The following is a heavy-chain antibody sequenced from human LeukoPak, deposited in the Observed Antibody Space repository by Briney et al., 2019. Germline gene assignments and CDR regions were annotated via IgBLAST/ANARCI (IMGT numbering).Heavy chain of an antibody. V-gene: IGHV3-30*02. CDR1: GFTFSSYG. Sequence: GGSLRLSCAASGFTFSSYGMHWVRQAPGKGLEWVAFIRYDGSNKYYADSVKGRLTISRDNSKNTLYLQMNSLRAEDTAVYYCAKSHFRYCSGGSCYFGAFDIWGQGTMVTVSS. J-gene: IGHJ3*02. CDR2: IRYDGSNK. CDR3: AKSHFRYCSGGSCYFGAFDI. D-gene: IGHD2-15*01.